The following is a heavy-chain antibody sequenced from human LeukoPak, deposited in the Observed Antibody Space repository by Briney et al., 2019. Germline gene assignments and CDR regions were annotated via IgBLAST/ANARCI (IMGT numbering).Heavy chain of an antibody. D-gene: IGHD2-2*01. V-gene: IGHV1-2*02. CDR3: ARDADCSSTSCPPYYYMDV. CDR1: GYTFTGYY. CDR2: INPNSGGT. J-gene: IGHJ6*03. Sequence: GASVKVSCKASGYTFTGYYMHWVRQAPGQGLEWMGWINPNSGGTNYAQKFQGRVTMTRDTPISTAYMELSRLRSDDTAVYYCARDADCSSTSCPPYYYMDVWGKGTTVTVSS.